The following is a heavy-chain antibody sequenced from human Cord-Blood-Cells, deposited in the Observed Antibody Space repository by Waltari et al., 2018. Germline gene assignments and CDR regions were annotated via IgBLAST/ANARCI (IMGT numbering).Heavy chain of an antibody. CDR1: GFTFDDYA. D-gene: IGHD1-26*01. Sequence: EVQLVESGGGLVQPGRSLRLSCAASGFTFDDYAMHWVRQAPGKGLALVSGISWNSGSIGYADSVKGRFTIARDNAKNSLYLQMNSLRAEDTALYYCAKDFGSGDYWGQGTLVTVSS. CDR3: AKDFGSGDY. V-gene: IGHV3-9*01. CDR2: ISWNSGSI. J-gene: IGHJ4*02.